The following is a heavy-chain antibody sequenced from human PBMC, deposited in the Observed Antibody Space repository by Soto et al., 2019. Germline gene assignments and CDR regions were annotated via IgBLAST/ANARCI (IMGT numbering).Heavy chain of an antibody. CDR2: ISGSGGST. D-gene: IGHD3-22*01. V-gene: IGHV3-23*01. J-gene: IGHJ5*02. Sequence: PGGSLRLSCAASGFTFSSYAMSWVRQAPGKGLEWVSAISGSGGSTYYADSVKGRFTISRDNSKNTLYLQMNSLRAEDTAVYYCAKGSHYYYDSSGYSWGQGTLVTVSS. CDR1: GFTFSSYA. CDR3: AKGSHYYYDSSGYS.